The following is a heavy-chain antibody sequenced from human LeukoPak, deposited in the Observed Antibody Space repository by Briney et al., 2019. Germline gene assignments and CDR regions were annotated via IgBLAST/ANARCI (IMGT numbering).Heavy chain of an antibody. V-gene: IGHV3-21*01. CDR1: GFTFSNYS. CDR2: ISSSGSYI. D-gene: IGHD3-3*01. CDR3: ARDFYDFWSTCWFDP. Sequence: GGSLRLSCAASGFTFSNYSMNWVHQAPGKGLEWVSSISSSGSYIYYADSVKGRFTISRDNVKNSLYLQMNSLRAEDTAVYYCARDFYDFWSTCWFDPWGQGTLVTVSS. J-gene: IGHJ5*02.